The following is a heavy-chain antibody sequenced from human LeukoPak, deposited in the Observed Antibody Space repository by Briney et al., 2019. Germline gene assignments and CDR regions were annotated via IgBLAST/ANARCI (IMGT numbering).Heavy chain of an antibody. V-gene: IGHV1-2*02. CDR3: ARELRAVFGSYYYYYMDV. CDR2: INPNSGGT. J-gene: IGHJ6*03. Sequence: ASVKVSCKASGYTFTGYYMHWVRQAPGQGLEWMGWINPNSGGTNYAQKFQGRVTMTRDTSISTAYMELSRLRSDGTAVYYCARELRAVFGSYYYYYMDVWGKGTTVTVSS. CDR1: GYTFTGYY. D-gene: IGHD3-10*02.